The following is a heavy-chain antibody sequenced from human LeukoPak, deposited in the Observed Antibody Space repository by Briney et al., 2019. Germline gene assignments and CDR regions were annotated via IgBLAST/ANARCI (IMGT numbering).Heavy chain of an antibody. D-gene: IGHD2-8*01. Sequence: ASVKVSCKVSGYTLTELSMHWVRQAPGKGLEWRGGFDPEDGETIYAQKFQGRVTMTEDTSTDTACMELSSLRSEDTAVYYCATDRPYCTNGVCYNRNDAFDIWGQGTMVTVSS. CDR3: ATDRPYCTNGVCYNRNDAFDI. CDR2: FDPEDGET. CDR1: GYTLTELS. V-gene: IGHV1-24*01. J-gene: IGHJ3*02.